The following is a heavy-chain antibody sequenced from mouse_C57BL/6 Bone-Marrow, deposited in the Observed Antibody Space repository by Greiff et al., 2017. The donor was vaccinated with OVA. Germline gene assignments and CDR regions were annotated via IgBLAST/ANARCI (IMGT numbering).Heavy chain of an antibody. CDR1: GYSFTGYY. Sequence: VQLQQSGPELVKPGASVKISCKASGYSFTGYYMHWVKQSHGNILDWIGYIYPYNGVTSYNQKFKGKATLPVDKSSSTAYMELRSRTSEDSAVYYCASTVVATDEAMDYWGQGTSVTVSS. CDR3: ASTVVATDEAMDY. V-gene: IGHV1-31*01. D-gene: IGHD1-1*01. J-gene: IGHJ4*01. CDR2: IYPYNGVT.